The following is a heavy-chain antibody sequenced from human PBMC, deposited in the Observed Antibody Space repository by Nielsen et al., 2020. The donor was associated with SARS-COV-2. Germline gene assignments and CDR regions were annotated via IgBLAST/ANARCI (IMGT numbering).Heavy chain of an antibody. CDR3: AREGHDAFDI. V-gene: IGHV4-59*12. D-gene: IGHD1-1*01. Sequence: WIRQPPGKGLEWIGYIYYSGSTNYNPSLKSRVTISVDKSKNQFSLKLSSVTAADTAVYYCAREGHDAFDIWGQGTMVTVSS. J-gene: IGHJ3*02. CDR2: IYYSGST.